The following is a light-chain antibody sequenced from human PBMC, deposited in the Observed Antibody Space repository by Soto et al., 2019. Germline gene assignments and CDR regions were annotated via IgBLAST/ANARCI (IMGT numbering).Light chain of an antibody. CDR1: RNVGSK. CDR2: GAS. J-gene: IGKJ2*03. V-gene: IGKV3-20*01. CDR3: RQYGNSPPHS. Sequence: EIVMTQSPATLSVSPGERATLSCRASRNVGSKLAWYMQKPGQAPRLLIYGASSRATGIPDRFSGSGSGTDFTLTISRLEPEDFAVYYCRQYGNSPPHSFGQGTKVDI.